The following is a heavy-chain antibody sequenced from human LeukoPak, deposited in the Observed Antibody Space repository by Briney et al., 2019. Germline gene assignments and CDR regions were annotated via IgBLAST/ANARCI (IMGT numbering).Heavy chain of an antibody. D-gene: IGHD3-10*01. CDR3: ARNLVMDYYGSGSPPGY. V-gene: IGHV4-59*01. CDR1: GGSISSYY. J-gene: IGHJ4*02. CDR2: IYYSGST. Sequence: PSETLSLTCTVSGGSISSYYRSWIRQPPGKGLEWIGYIYYSGSTNYNPSLKSRVTISVDTSKNQFSLKLSSVTAADTAVYYCARNLVMDYYGSGSPPGYWGQGTLVTVSS.